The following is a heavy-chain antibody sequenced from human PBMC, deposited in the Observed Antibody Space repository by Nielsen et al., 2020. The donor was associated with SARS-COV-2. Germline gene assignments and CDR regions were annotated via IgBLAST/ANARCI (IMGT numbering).Heavy chain of an antibody. Sequence: SETLSLTCAVYGGSLSGYYWSWIRQPPGKGLEWIGEINHGGSTNYNPSLKSRVTISIDTSKNQFSLKLNSVTAADTAVYYCARLNLWSYYYYGMDVWGQGTTVTVSS. CDR2: INHGGST. CDR1: GGSLSGYY. CDR3: ARLNLWSYYYYGMDV. D-gene: IGHD3-3*01. J-gene: IGHJ6*02. V-gene: IGHV4-34*01.